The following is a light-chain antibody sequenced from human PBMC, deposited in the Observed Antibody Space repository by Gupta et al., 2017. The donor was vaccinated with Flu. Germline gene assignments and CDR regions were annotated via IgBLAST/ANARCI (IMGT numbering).Light chain of an antibody. CDR2: DNT. J-gene: IGLJ3*02. CDR3: QSYGTTSNWV. V-gene: IGLV1-40*01. Sequence: QSVLTQPPSVSGAPGQRITISCTGTSSNIGAGYVVHWYQQLPGTAPKLLIYDNTHRPSGVPDRFSGSRSGTSASLAITGLQTEDEATYYCQSYGTTSNWVFGGGTKLTVL. CDR1: SSNIGAGYV.